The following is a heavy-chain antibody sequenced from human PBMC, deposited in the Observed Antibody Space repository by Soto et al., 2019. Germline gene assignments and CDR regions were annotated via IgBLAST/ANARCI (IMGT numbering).Heavy chain of an antibody. CDR1: GFTFSSYG. D-gene: IGHD6-25*01. Sequence: VQLVESGGGLVKPGGSLRLSCAASGFTFSSYGMHWVRQAPGKGLEWVAVIWYDGSNKYYADSVKGRFTISRDNSKNTLYLQMNSLRAEDTAVYYCARGVRLQARGYFDYWGQGTLVTVSS. CDR2: IWYDGSNK. CDR3: ARGVRLQARGYFDY. V-gene: IGHV3-33*08. J-gene: IGHJ4*02.